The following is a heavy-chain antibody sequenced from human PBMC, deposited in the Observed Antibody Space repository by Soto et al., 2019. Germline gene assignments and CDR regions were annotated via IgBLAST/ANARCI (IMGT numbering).Heavy chain of an antibody. CDR1: GGTFSSYA. CDR2: IIPIFGTA. Sequence: SVKVSCKASGGTFSSYAIRWVRQAPGQGLEWMGGIIPIFGTANYAQKFQGRVTITADESTSTAYMELSSLRSEDTAAYYCARPDTYYYDSSGSYCVYWGQGTMVTVYS. V-gene: IGHV1-69*13. J-gene: IGHJ4*02. D-gene: IGHD3-22*01. CDR3: ARPDTYYYDSSGSYCVY.